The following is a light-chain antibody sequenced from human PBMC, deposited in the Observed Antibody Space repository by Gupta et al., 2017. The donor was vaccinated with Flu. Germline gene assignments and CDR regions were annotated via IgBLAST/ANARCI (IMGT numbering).Light chain of an antibody. CDR3: QVWDSSIDDPV. CDR1: KSGNKS. Sequence: QTASMTGKRNKSGNKSVDWHQQHPGQAPVLVVYSNNNRPSGIPERFSDSRSGNTATLTIAGVQAEDEADYYCQVWDSSIDDPVFGGGTKLTVL. CDR2: SNN. V-gene: IGLV3-21*02. J-gene: IGLJ3*02.